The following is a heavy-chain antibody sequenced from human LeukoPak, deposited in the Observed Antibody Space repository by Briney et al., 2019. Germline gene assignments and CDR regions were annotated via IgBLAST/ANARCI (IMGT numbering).Heavy chain of an antibody. Sequence: GGSLRLSCAASRFTFSSYSMNWVSQAPGKGLEWVSSISSSSSYIYYADSVKGRFTISRDNAKNSLYLQMNSLRAEDTAVYYCARDGNSCSGGSCFHYGMDVWGQGTTVTVSS. CDR1: RFTFSSYS. V-gene: IGHV3-21*01. D-gene: IGHD2-15*01. J-gene: IGHJ6*02. CDR2: ISSSSSYI. CDR3: ARDGNSCSGGSCFHYGMDV.